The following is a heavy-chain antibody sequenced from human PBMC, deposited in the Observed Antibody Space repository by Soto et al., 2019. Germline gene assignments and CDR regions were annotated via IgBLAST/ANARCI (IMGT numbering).Heavy chain of an antibody. J-gene: IGHJ4*02. Sequence: PGQSRKLSCRGSGYRFTRYWIGWVRQMPGKGLELMGIIYPGDSDTRYSPSFQGQVTISADKSISTAYLQWSSLKASDTAMYYCARSLPPYYYDSSGYLPGPFDYLGQGTLVTVSS. CDR1: GYRFTRYW. CDR2: IYPGDSDT. D-gene: IGHD3-22*01. V-gene: IGHV5-51*01. CDR3: ARSLPPYYYDSSGYLPGPFDY.